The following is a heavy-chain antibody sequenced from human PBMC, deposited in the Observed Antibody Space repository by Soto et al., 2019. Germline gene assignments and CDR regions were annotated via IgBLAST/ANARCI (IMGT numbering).Heavy chain of an antibody. Sequence: QVQLVQSGAEVKKPGASVKVSCKASGYTFTSYAMHWVRQAPGQRLEWMGWINAGNGNTKYSQKFQGRVTITRDTSASTAYMELSSLRSEVTAVYYCARDLRAAITIIGVVKVSPYYFDYWGQGTLVSVSS. V-gene: IGHV1-3*01. CDR2: INAGNGNT. J-gene: IGHJ4*02. D-gene: IGHD3-3*01. CDR1: GYTFTSYA. CDR3: ARDLRAAITIIGVVKVSPYYFDY.